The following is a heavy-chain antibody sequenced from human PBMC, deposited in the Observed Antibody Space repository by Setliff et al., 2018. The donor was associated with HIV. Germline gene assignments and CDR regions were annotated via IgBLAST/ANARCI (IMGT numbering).Heavy chain of an antibody. Sequence: GGSLRLSCTASGFTFSDYYMSWIRQSPGKGLEWISYISSSGTTIYYADSVKGRFTISRDNAKNSLYLEMNSLRAEETAVYYCARDLRLSHGSPNYFDYWGRGALVTVSS. CDR2: ISSSGTTI. CDR1: GFTFSDYY. D-gene: IGHD2-15*01. J-gene: IGHJ4*02. CDR3: ARDLRLSHGSPNYFDY. V-gene: IGHV3-11*04.